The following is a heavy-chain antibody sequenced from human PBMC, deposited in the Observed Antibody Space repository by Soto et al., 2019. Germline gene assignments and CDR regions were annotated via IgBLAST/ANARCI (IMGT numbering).Heavy chain of an antibody. J-gene: IGHJ4*02. Sequence: LSLTCAVSGDSVSNDNYYWSWIRQPPGKGLEWIGYIYYSGTTNYNSYLKSRLSLSVDMSKNQFSLKLASVTAADTAVYFCARSQRGRTAFTFDYWGQGALVTVSS. CDR3: ARSQRGRTAFTFDY. CDR2: IYYSGTT. D-gene: IGHD3-16*01. V-gene: IGHV4-61*01. CDR1: GDSVSNDNYY.